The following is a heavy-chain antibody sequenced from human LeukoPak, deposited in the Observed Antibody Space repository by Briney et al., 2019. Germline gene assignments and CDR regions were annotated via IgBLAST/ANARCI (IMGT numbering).Heavy chain of an antibody. V-gene: IGHV1-8*02. CDR1: GGTFSSYA. Sequence: ASVKVSCKASGGTFSSYAISWVRQAHGQGLEWMGWMNPKSGFTGNAQKFQGRVTMTRDTAISTAYMELSSLRSEDTAIYYCARTDGDLDYWGQGTLITVSS. CDR2: MNPKSGFT. CDR3: ARTDGDLDY. J-gene: IGHJ4*02. D-gene: IGHD4-17*01.